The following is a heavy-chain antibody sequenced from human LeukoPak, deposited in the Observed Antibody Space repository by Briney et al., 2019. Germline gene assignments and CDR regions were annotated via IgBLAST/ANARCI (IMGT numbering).Heavy chain of an antibody. Sequence: GASVKVSCKASGFTFTSSAVQWVRQARGQRLEWIRWIVVGSGNSNYPQKFQLIITISSDVVNSTDHMELSSLRSADAAVYHCAARGSRDYYGMDVWGQGNTVTVSS. CDR3: AARGSRDYYGMDV. V-gene: IGHV1-58*01. J-gene: IGHJ6*02. CDR2: IVVGSGNS. D-gene: IGHD3-10*01. CDR1: GFTFTSSA.